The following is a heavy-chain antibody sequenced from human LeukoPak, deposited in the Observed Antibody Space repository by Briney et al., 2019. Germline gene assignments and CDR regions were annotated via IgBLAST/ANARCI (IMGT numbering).Heavy chain of an antibody. CDR3: AKDLGPHYYDSSGHGHGS. J-gene: IGHJ5*02. D-gene: IGHD3-22*01. CDR1: GFTFSSYG. V-gene: IGHV3-23*01. Sequence: PGGTLRLSCAASGFTFSSYGMSWVRQAPEKGLQWVSAISGGGVSTYYADSVKGRFTISRDNSKNTLYLQMNSLRAEDTAVYYCAKDLGPHYYDSSGHGHGSWGQGTLVTVSS. CDR2: ISGGGVST.